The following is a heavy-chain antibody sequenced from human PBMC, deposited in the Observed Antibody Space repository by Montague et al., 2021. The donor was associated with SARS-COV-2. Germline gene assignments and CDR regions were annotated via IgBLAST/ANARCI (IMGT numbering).Heavy chain of an antibody. J-gene: IGHJ4*02. D-gene: IGHD1-26*01. CDR1: GGSISSYY. Sequence: SETLSLTCTVSGGSISSYYWSWIRQPPGKGLEWIGYIYHSGSTNYNPSLKSRVTISVDTSKNQFSLKLSSVTAADTAVYYCVEIVGAADYWGQGTLVTVSS. CDR2: IYHSGST. CDR3: VEIVGAADY. V-gene: IGHV4-59*08.